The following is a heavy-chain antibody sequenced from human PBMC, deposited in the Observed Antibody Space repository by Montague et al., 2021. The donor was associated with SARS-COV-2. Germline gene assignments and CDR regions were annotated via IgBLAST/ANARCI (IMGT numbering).Heavy chain of an antibody. CDR1: GLAVSSNY. J-gene: IGHJ6*02. V-gene: IGHV3-66*02. CDR3: ARDSYGMDV. CDR2: IYSGGST. Sequence: SLRLSCAASGLAVSSNYMSWVRQAPGKGLEWVSVIYSGGSTYYADSVKGRFTISRDNSKNTLYLQMNSLRDEDTAVYYCARDSYGMDVWGQGTTVTVSS.